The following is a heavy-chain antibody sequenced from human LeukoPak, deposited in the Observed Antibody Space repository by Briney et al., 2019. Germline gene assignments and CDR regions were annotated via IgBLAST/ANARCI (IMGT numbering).Heavy chain of an antibody. D-gene: IGHD3-22*01. Sequence: SETLSLTCTVSGGSISSYYWSWIRQPPGKGLEWIGYIYYSGNTNCDPSLKSRVTMSIDTSKNQFSLKLSSVTAADTAVYYCASVTTGGYYNYWGQGTLVTVSS. J-gene: IGHJ4*02. CDR3: ASVTTGGYYNY. CDR2: IYYSGNT. CDR1: GGSISSYY. V-gene: IGHV4-59*08.